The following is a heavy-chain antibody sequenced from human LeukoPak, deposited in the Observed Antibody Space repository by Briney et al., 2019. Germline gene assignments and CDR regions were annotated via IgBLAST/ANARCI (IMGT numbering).Heavy chain of an antibody. V-gene: IGHV1-18*04. CDR1: GYTFTGYY. CDR2: ISAYNGNT. D-gene: IGHD1-7*01. CDR3: AREFLGITGTTVDY. J-gene: IGHJ4*02. Sequence: ASVKVSCKASGYTFTGYYMHWVRQAPGQGLEWMGWISAYNGNTNYAQKLQGRVTMTTDTSTSTAYMELRSLRSDDTAVYYCAREFLGITGTTVDYWGQGTLVTVSS.